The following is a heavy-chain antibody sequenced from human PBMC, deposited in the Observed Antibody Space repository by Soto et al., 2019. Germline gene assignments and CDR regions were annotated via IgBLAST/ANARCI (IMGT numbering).Heavy chain of an antibody. J-gene: IGHJ5*02. CDR1: GFTFISYG. CDR3: AKSLGVGATSRWFDP. D-gene: IGHD1-26*01. Sequence: QVQLVESGGGVVQPGRSLRLSCAASGFTFISYGMHWVRQAPGKGLEWVAVISYDGSNKYYADSVKGRFTISRDNYKNTLYLQMNSLRAEDTDVYYCAKSLGVGATSRWFDPWGQGTLVTVSS. V-gene: IGHV3-30*18. CDR2: ISYDGSNK.